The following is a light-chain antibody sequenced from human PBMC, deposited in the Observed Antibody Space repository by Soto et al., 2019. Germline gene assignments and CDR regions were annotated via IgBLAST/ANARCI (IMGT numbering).Light chain of an antibody. CDR2: GAS. CDR1: QSVATSQ. J-gene: IGKJ1*01. CDR3: QQFASSPRT. Sequence: EIVLTQSPGTLSLSPGERATLFCRASQSVATSQLAWYQQKPGQAPRLLIGASSRATGVPDMFIASGSGTYFNLTISRLEPEDFAVYYCQQFASSPRTFGRGTTVEIK. V-gene: IGKV3-20*01.